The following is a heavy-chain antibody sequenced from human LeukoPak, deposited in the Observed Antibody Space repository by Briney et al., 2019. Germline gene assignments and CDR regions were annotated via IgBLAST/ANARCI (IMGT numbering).Heavy chain of an antibody. V-gene: IGHV3-33*01. CDR3: ARVSSVNGNGDAFDI. Sequence: GRSLRLSCAASGFTFSSYGMQWVRQAPGKGLEWVALIWYDGTNENYADSVKGRFTISKDRSKNTLSLQMNSLKVEDTAVYYCARVSSVNGNGDAFDIWGQGTMVTVSS. CDR1: GFTFSSYG. J-gene: IGHJ3*02. CDR2: IWYDGTNE. D-gene: IGHD6-19*01.